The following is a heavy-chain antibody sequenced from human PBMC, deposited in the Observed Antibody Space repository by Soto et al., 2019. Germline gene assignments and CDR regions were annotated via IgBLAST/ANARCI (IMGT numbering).Heavy chain of an antibody. J-gene: IGHJ5*02. V-gene: IGHV4-30-4*01. CDR3: ARGGSSWFPTWFDP. Sequence: TLSPTCTVSGGSISRCDYYWSWNRQPPGKGLEWIGYIYYSGSTYYNPSLKSRVTISVDTSKNQFSLKLSSVTAADTAWYYCARGGSSWFPTWFDPWGQGTLVTVSS. CDR2: IYYSGST. D-gene: IGHD6-13*01. CDR1: GGSISRCDYY.